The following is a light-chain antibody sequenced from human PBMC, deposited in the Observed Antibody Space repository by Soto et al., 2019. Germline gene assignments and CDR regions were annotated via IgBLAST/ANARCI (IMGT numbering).Light chain of an antibody. CDR1: QYVGSDY. CDR2: GGS. J-gene: IGKJ1*01. Sequence: VLTQSPGTLSLSPGERATLSCRASQYVGSDYLAWYQHKPGQAPRLLIFGGSTRPTGIPDRFSAGGSETDFTLTISRLEHEDFAVYYCQQYYRSPETFGQGTKVDIK. V-gene: IGKV3-20*01. CDR3: QQYYRSPET.